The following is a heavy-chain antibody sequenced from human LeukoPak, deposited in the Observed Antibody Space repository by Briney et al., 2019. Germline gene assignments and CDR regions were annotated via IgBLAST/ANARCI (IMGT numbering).Heavy chain of an antibody. CDR3: ARVGIAVAPVDY. Sequence: GASVKVSCKASGYTFTGYYMHWVRQAPAQGLEWMGWINPNSGGTNYAQKFQGRVTMTTVTSTSTAYMEPRSLRSDDTAVYYCARVGIAVAPVDYWGQGTLVTVSS. J-gene: IGHJ4*02. CDR1: GYTFTGYY. CDR2: INPNSGGT. V-gene: IGHV1-2*02. D-gene: IGHD6-19*01.